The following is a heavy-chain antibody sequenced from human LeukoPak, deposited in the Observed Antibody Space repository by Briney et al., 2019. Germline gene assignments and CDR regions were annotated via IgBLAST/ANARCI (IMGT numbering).Heavy chain of an antibody. CDR2: INPSGGST. V-gene: IGHV1-46*01. J-gene: IGHJ4*02. Sequence: ASVKVSCKASGYTLTSYYMHWVRQAPGQGLEWMGIINPSGGSTSYAQKFQGRVTMTRDTSTGTVYMELSSLRSEDTAVYYCARAPRPPWDDSSGLDYWGQGTRVTVSS. D-gene: IGHD3-22*01. CDR3: ARAPRPPWDDSSGLDY. CDR1: GYTLTSYY.